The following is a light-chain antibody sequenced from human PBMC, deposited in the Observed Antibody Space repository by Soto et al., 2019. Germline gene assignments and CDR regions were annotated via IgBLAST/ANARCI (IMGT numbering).Light chain of an antibody. J-gene: IGKJ4*01. Sequence: EIVMTQSPATLSASPGESVSLSCRASQSVSSYLAWYQQKPGQAPRLLIYDASNRATGIPARFSGSGSGTDFTLTISSLEPEDFAVYYCQQRSNWLTFGGGTKVEIK. CDR2: DAS. CDR1: QSVSSY. CDR3: QQRSNWLT. V-gene: IGKV3-11*01.